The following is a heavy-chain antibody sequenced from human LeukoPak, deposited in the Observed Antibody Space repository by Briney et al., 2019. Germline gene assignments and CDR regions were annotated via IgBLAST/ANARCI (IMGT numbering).Heavy chain of an antibody. CDR2: ISGDGISP. J-gene: IGHJ4*02. D-gene: IGHD4/OR15-4a*01. V-gene: IGHV3-23*01. Sequence: GGSLRLSCAASGFTFSSYWMHWVRQTPGKGLECVSAISGDGISPYYADSVRGRFTISRDNSKNTLYLQMNSLRVEDTAVYFCARDPGAFPYFFDCWGQGTLVTVSS. CDR1: GFTFSSYW. CDR3: ARDPGAFPYFFDC.